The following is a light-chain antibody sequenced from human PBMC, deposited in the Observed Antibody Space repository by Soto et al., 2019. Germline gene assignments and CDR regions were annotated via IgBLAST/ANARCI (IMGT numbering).Light chain of an antibody. CDR1: SSDVGGYDY. Sequence: VRTQPASVSGSPGQSITISCTGTSSDVGGYDYVSWYQQHPGTAPRLIIFEVTNRPSGVSNRFSGSKSGNTASLTISGLQAEDEADYYCTSYTSSSTQVFGTGTKVTVL. J-gene: IGLJ1*01. CDR3: TSYTSSSTQV. CDR2: EVT. V-gene: IGLV2-14*01.